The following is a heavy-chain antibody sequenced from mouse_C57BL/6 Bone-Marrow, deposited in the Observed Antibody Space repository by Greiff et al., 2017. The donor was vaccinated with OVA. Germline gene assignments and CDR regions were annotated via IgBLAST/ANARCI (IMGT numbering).Heavy chain of an antibody. Sequence: QVQLQQPGAELVKPGASVKLSCKASGYTFTSYWMHWVKQRPGQGLEWIGMIHPNSGSTNYNEKFKSKATLTVDKSSSTAYMQLSSLTAEDSAVYYGARQEAITTVDWYFDGWGTGTTVTVSS. J-gene: IGHJ1*03. CDR1: GYTFTSYW. V-gene: IGHV1-64*01. D-gene: IGHD1-1*01. CDR3: ARQEAITTVDWYFDG. CDR2: IHPNSGST.